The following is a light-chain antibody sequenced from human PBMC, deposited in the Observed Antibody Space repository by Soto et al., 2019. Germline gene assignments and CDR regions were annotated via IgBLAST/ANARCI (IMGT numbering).Light chain of an antibody. CDR2: DAS. J-gene: IGKJ2*01. Sequence: DIQMTQSPSTLSASVGDRVTITCRASQSISSWLAWYQQKPGKAPKLLIYDASSLESGVPSRFSGSGSGTEFTLTISSLQPDDFAPYYCQQYRGTFGQGTKLEIK. V-gene: IGKV1-5*01. CDR3: QQYRGT. CDR1: QSISSW.